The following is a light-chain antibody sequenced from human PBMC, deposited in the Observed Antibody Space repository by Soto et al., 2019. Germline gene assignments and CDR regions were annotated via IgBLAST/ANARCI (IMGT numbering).Light chain of an antibody. CDR3: CSYTRTSNHYF. CDR2: EVR. V-gene: IGLV2-14*01. CDR1: SSDIGGYDY. J-gene: IGLJ1*01. Sequence: QSVLTHPASVSGSPGQSITISCTGTSSDIGGYDYVSWYQQRPGKAPKLMIYEVRNRPSGVSNRFSGSKSGNTASLTISGLQAEDEAVYYCCSYTRTSNHYFFGSGTKVTVL.